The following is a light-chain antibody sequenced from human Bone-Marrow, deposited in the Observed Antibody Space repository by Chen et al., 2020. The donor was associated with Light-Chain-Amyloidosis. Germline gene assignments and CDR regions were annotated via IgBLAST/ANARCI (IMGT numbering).Light chain of an antibody. J-gene: IGLJ2*01. CDR1: SSDVVSYNL. V-gene: IGLV2-23*02. Sequence: QSALTQPASVSGSPGQSITISCTGTSSDVVSYNLVSWYQQHPGKAPKLMIYEVSKWPSGVSNRFSGSKSGNTAALTISGLQAEDEADYYCCSYAGSSTCVVFGGGTKLTVL. CDR2: EVS. CDR3: CSYAGSSTCVV.